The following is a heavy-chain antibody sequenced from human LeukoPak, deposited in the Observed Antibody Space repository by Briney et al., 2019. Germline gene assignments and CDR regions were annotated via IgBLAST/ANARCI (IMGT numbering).Heavy chain of an antibody. CDR1: GYTFTSYG. D-gene: IGHD3-3*01. CDR3: ARGYYDFWSGYFLDY. CDR2: ISAYNGNT. Sequence: ASVKVSCKASGYTFTSYGISWVRQAPGQGLAWMGWISAYNGNTNYAQKLQGRVTMTTDTSTSTAYMELRSLRSDDTAVYYCARGYYDFWSGYFLDYWGQGTLVTVSS. V-gene: IGHV1-18*01. J-gene: IGHJ4*02.